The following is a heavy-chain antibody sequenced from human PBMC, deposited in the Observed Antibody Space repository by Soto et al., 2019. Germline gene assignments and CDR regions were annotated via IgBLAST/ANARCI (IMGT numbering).Heavy chain of an antibody. CDR1: GGSISSSIYS. D-gene: IGHD3-3*01. Sequence: PSATQSRTCNVSGGSISSSIYSRGWIPQPPGKGLEWIGSIYYSGSTYYNPSLKSRVTISVDTSKNQFSLKLSSVTAADTAVYYCARHLEVVEFDYWGQGTLVTVSS. CDR3: ARHLEVVEFDY. V-gene: IGHV4-39*01. J-gene: IGHJ4*02. CDR2: IYYSGST.